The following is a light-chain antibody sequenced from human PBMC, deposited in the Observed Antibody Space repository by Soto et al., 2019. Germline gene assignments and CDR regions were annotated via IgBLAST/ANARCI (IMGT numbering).Light chain of an antibody. CDR1: SSDVGGYNY. Sequence: QSVLTQPRSVSGSPGQSVTISCTGTSSDVGGYNYVSWYQQHPGKAPKLMIYDVSKRPSEVPDRFSGSKSGNTASLTISGLQAEDEADYYCCSYAGSYTLFGGGTKLTVL. CDR3: CSYAGSYTL. V-gene: IGLV2-11*01. J-gene: IGLJ2*01. CDR2: DVS.